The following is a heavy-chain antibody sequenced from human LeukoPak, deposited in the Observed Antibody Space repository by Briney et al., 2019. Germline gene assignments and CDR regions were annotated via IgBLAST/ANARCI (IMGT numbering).Heavy chain of an antibody. D-gene: IGHD6-13*01. J-gene: IGHJ4*02. CDR2: IYYSGSA. CDR1: GGSISSDNYY. V-gene: IGHV4-31*03. CDR3: GRAGSISYSSNGNFDY. Sequence: SQTLSLTCTVSGGSISSDNYYWSWIRQHPGKGLEWIGYIYYSGSAYYSPSLKSRVTISVDTSKNQFSLKLSSVTAADTAVYYCGRAGSISYSSNGNFDYGAGGPLVPVPS.